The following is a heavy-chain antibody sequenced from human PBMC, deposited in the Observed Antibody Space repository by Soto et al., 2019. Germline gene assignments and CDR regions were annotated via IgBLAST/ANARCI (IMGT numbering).Heavy chain of an antibody. CDR3: AAHPNGATC. V-gene: IGHV4-39*01. J-gene: IGHJ4*02. D-gene: IGHD1-26*01. CDR2: ILHTGST. Sequence: QLQLQESGPGLVKPSETLSLTCTVSGDSVSSSLHYWAWIRQPPGKGLEWIGNILHTGSTDYNPSLKSRVPIAVDTSNNQFLLQLSSVTAAGTALYYCAAHPNGATCWGQGTPVIVCS. CDR1: GDSVSSSLHY.